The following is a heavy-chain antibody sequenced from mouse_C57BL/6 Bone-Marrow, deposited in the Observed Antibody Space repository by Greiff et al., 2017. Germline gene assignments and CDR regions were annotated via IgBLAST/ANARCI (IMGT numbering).Heavy chain of an antibody. CDR2: ISDGGSYT. V-gene: IGHV5-4*01. CDR1: GFTFSSYA. CDR3: ARDTTVVAIDY. Sequence: EVKLMESGGGLVKPGGSLKLSCAASGFTFSSYAMSWVRQTPEKRLEWVATISDGGSYTYYPDNVKGRFTISRDNAKNNLSLQMSHLKSEDTAMYYCARDTTVVAIDYWGQGTTLTVSS. J-gene: IGHJ2*01. D-gene: IGHD1-1*01.